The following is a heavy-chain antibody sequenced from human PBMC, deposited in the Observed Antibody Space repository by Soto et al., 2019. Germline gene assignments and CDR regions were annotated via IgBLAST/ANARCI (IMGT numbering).Heavy chain of an antibody. V-gene: IGHV1-8*01. J-gene: IGHJ4*02. CDR3: ARERSGSSDY. CDR2: MNPNSGNT. Sequence: QVQLVQSGAEVKKPGASVKVSCKASGYTFTSYDINWVRQATGQGLEWMGWMNPNSGNTGYAQKFQGRVTMTRNTSTNTAHVELSSLRSGDRAVYYCARERSGSSDYWGQGPLVTGSS. CDR1: GYTFTSYD. D-gene: IGHD1-26*01.